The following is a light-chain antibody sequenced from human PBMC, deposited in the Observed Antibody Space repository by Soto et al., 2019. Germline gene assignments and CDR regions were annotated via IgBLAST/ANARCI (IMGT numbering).Light chain of an antibody. J-gene: IGKJ5*01. CDR1: QGSRND. V-gene: IGKV1-6*01. Sequence: AIQMTQSPSSLSASVGDRVTITCRASQGSRNDLVWYQQKPGKAPKFLIYAASNLQSVVPSTFSGSGSGTDFTLSISSLQREDFATYYCPQDDNYLITFGQGTRLEIK. CDR3: PQDDNYLIT. CDR2: AAS.